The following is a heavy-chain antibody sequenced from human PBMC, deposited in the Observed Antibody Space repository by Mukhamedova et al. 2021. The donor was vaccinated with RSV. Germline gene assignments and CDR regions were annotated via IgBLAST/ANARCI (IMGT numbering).Heavy chain of an antibody. V-gene: IGHV3-48*02. Sequence: GKGRFTISRDNAKNSLYLQMNSLRDEDTAVYYCATQPIAARYYYYGMDVWGQGTTVTVSS. CDR3: ATQPIAARYYYYGMDV. J-gene: IGHJ6*02. D-gene: IGHD6-13*01.